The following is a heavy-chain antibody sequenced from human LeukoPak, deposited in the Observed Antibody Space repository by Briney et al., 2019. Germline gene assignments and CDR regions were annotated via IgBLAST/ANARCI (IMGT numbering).Heavy chain of an antibody. CDR1: GGSISSGGYY. Sequence: PSQTLSLTCTVSGGSISSGGYYWSWIRQHPGKGLEWIGYIYYSGSTNYNPSLKSRVTISVDTSKNQFSLKLSSVTAADTAVYYCARGHYYGSGSPNPYMDVWGKGTTVTVSS. CDR2: IYYSGST. D-gene: IGHD3-10*01. J-gene: IGHJ6*03. V-gene: IGHV4-31*03. CDR3: ARGHYYGSGSPNPYMDV.